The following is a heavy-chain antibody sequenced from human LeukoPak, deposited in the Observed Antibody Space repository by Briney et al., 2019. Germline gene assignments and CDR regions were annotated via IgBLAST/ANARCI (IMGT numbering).Heavy chain of an antibody. CDR2: ISYDGSNK. J-gene: IGHJ3*02. Sequence: PGRSLRLSCAASGFTFSSYAMHWVRQAPGKGLEWVAVISYDGSNKYYADSVKGRITISRDNSKNTLYLQMNSLRAEDTAVYYCARQGENDAFDIWGQGTMVTVSS. CDR1: GFTFSSYA. CDR3: ARQGENDAFDI. V-gene: IGHV3-30*04.